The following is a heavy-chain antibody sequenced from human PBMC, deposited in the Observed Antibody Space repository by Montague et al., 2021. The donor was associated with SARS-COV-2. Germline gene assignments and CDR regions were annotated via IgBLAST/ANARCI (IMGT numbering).Heavy chain of an antibody. CDR1: GGSISSSNW. CDR2: IYHSGST. Sequence: SETLSLTCAVSGGSISSSNWWSWVRQPPGKGLEWIGEIYHSGSTNCNPSLKSRVTISVDKSKNQFSLKLSAVTAAATAVYYCSRSRGNLQWPFYYHYGMDVWGQGTTVTVSS. J-gene: IGHJ6*02. V-gene: IGHV4-4*02. CDR3: SRSRGNLQWPFYYHYGMDV. D-gene: IGHD6-19*01.